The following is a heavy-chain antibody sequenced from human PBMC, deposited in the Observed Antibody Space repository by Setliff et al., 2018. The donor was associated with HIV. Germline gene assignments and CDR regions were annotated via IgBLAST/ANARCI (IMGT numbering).Heavy chain of an antibody. D-gene: IGHD6-25*01. Sequence: SETLSLTCTVSGGSIINYFWGWIRMPPGKGLEWIGYIYYSRSTNYNPSLRSRVTISVDTSKNLFSLKLSSVTAADTAVYYCARGYGAAGGGYWGQGTLVTVSS. V-gene: IGHV4-59*08. J-gene: IGHJ4*02. CDR1: GGSIINYF. CDR3: ARGYGAAGGGY. CDR2: IYYSRST.